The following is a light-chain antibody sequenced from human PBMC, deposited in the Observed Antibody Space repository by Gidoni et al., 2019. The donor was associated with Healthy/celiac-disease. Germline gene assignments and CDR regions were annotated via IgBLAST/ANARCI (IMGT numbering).Light chain of an antibody. CDR3: QQYGSSPWT. CDR1: QSVSSSY. Sequence: EIVLTQSPCTLSLSPGERATLSCRASQSVSSSYLAWYQQKPGQAPRLLIYGASSRATGIPDRFSGSGSGTDFSLTISRLEPENFGVYYCQQYGSSPWTFGQGTKVEIK. V-gene: IGKV3-20*01. J-gene: IGKJ1*01. CDR2: GAS.